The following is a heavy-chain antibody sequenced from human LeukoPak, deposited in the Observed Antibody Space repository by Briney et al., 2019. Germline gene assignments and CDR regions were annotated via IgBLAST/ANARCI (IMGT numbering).Heavy chain of an antibody. CDR1: GYSISSGYN. CDR3: ARDKAFSGLGGRVYYMDV. J-gene: IGHJ6*03. V-gene: IGHV4-38-2*02. D-gene: IGHD2-15*01. Sequence: SETLSLTCTVSGYSISSGYNWGWIRQPPGEGLEWIGSIYHSGSTYYNPSLKSRVTISVDTSKSQFSLKLSSVTAADTAVYYCARDKAFSGLGGRVYYMDVWGKGTTVTVSS. CDR2: IYHSGST.